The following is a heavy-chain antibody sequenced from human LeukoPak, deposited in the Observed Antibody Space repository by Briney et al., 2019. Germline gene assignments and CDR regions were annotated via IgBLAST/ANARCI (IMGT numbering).Heavy chain of an antibody. CDR3: ARSDGYGLVGI. CDR2: VYDIGST. Sequence: SETLSLTCTVSGGSIGSHYWTWIRQTPGKGLEWIGYVYDIGSTKYNPSLKSRVTTSVDTSKNQFSLRLSSVTAADTAVYYCARSDGYGLVGIWGQGTMVTVSS. D-gene: IGHD3-10*01. J-gene: IGHJ3*02. V-gene: IGHV4-59*11. CDR1: GGSIGSHY.